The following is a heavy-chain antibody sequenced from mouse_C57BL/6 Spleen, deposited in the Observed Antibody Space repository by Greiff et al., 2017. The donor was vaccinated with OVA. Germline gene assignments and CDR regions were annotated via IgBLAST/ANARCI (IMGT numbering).Heavy chain of an antibody. CDR2: ISYDGSN. J-gene: IGHJ3*01. CDR1: GYSITSGYY. Sequence: DVKLVESGPGLVKPSQSLSLTCSVTGYSITSGYYWNWIRQFPGNKLEWMGYISYDGSNNYNPSLKNRISITRDTSKNQFFLKLNSVTTEDTATYYCAYEEFAYWGQGTLVTVSA. D-gene: IGHD2-12*01. CDR3: AYEEFAY. V-gene: IGHV3-6*01.